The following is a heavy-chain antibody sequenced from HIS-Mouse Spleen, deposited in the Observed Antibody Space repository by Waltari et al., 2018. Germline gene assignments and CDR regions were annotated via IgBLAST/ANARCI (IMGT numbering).Heavy chain of an antibody. CDR1: GFTFSNAW. Sequence: EVQLVESGGGLVKPGGSLRLSCAASGFTFSNAWMSCARQAPGKGLEWVGRIKSKTDGGTTDYAAPVKGRFTISRDDSKNTLYLQMNSLKTEDTAVYYCTTDVCERGWMNAFDIWGQGTMVTVSS. CDR3: TTDVCERGWMNAFDI. J-gene: IGHJ3*02. V-gene: IGHV3-15*01. CDR2: IKSKTDGGTT. D-gene: IGHD5-12*01.